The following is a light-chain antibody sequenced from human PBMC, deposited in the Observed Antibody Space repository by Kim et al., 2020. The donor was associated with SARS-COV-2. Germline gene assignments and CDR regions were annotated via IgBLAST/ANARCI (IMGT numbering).Light chain of an antibody. CDR3: QKYNSAPLT. CDR1: QDISTY. Sequence: ASVGDRATISCRASQDISTYLAWYQQKPGKIPKLLIYAASTLQSGVPSRFGCSGSGTDFTLTISSLQPEDVATYYCQKYNSAPLTFGGGTKVDIK. V-gene: IGKV1-27*01. CDR2: AAS. J-gene: IGKJ4*01.